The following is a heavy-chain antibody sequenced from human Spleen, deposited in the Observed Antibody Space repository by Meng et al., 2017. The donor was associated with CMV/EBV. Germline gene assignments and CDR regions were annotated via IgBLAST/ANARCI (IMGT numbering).Heavy chain of an antibody. D-gene: IGHD6-13*01. CDR1: GYSFTDYY. V-gene: IGHV1-2*02. Sequence: QVPLVHSGAEVKNPGTSMNGSCKASGYSFTDYYIHWMRQAPGQGLEWMGWINPNSDATRYPQKFQGRVTMTRDTSITTAYMELSRLTSDDTAVYYCARDNAGNSFEYWGQGTLVTVSS. CDR3: ARDNAGNSFEY. CDR2: INPNSDAT. J-gene: IGHJ4*02.